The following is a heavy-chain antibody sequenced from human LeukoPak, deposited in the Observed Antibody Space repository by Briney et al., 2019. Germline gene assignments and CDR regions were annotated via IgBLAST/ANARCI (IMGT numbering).Heavy chain of an antibody. D-gene: IGHD3-9*01. J-gene: IGHJ4*02. V-gene: IGHV3-7*03. Sequence: GGSLRLSCAASRFTFSGSWMTWVRQAPGKGLEWVANIKYDGSEKYYVDSVKGRFTISRDNAENSLYLQMNSLTSEDTALYYCAKSRYYDILTGQTYYFDYWGQGTLVTVSS. CDR1: RFTFSGSW. CDR2: IKYDGSEK. CDR3: AKSRYYDILTGQTYYFDY.